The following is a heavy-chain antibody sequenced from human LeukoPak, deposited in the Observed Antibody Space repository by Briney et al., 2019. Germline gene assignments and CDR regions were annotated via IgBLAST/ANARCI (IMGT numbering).Heavy chain of an antibody. V-gene: IGHV3-21*01. D-gene: IGHD6-13*01. J-gene: IGHJ6*02. CDR3: AGRIAAAGRGYYYYGMDV. CDR1: GFTFSSYS. Sequence: GGSLRPSCAASGFTFSSYSMNWVRQAPGKELEWVSSISSSSSYIYYADSVKGRFTISRDNAKNSLYLQMNSLRAEDTAVYYCAGRIAAAGRGYYYYGMDVWGQGTTVTVSS. CDR2: ISSSSSYI.